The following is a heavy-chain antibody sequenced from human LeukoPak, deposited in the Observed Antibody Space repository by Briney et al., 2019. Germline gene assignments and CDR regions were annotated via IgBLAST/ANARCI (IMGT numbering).Heavy chain of an antibody. D-gene: IGHD3-16*02. CDR2: INPSGCST. V-gene: IGHV1-46*01. Sequence: ASVKVSCKASGYTFTSYYMHWVRQAPGQGLEWMGIINPSGCSTSYAQKFQGRVTMTRDMSTSTVYMELSSLRSEDTAVYYCASGQGGLRLGELSFHYFDYWGQGTLVTVSS. J-gene: IGHJ4*02. CDR3: ASGQGGLRLGELSFHYFDY. CDR1: GYTFTSYY.